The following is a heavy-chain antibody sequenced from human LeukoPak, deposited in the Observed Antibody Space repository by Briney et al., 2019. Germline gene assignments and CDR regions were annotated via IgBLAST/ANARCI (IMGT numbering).Heavy chain of an antibody. CDR1: GGTFSSYA. CDR3: ARVAYDYVWGSYNPDY. Sequence: SVKVSCKASGGTFSSYAISWVRQAPGQGLEWMGGIIPIFGTANYAQKFQGRVTITADESTSTAYMELSSLRSDDTAVYYCARVAYDYVWGSYNPDYWGQGTLVTVSS. V-gene: IGHV1-69*13. J-gene: IGHJ4*02. CDR2: IIPIFGTA. D-gene: IGHD3-16*01.